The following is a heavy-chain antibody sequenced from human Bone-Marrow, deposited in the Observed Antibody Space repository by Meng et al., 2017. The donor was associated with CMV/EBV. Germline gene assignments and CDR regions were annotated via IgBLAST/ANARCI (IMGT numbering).Heavy chain of an antibody. CDR2: ISGSGGST. CDR3: AKDRPLYDYVWGSFDY. J-gene: IGHJ4*02. CDR1: FTFSSYA. D-gene: IGHD3-16*01. Sequence: FTFSSYAMSWVRQAPGKGLEWVSAISGSGGSTYYADSVKGRFTISRDNSKNTLYLQMNSLRAEDTAVYYCAKDRPLYDYVWGSFDYWGQGTLVTVSS. V-gene: IGHV3-23*01.